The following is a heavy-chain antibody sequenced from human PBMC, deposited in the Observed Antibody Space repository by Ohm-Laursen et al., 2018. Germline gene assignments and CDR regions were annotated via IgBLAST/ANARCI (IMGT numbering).Heavy chain of an antibody. CDR1: GFTFSTYY. Sequence: SLRLSCAASGFTFSTYYMSWVRQAPGKGLEWVANINQDGSGKYYVDSVKGRFTISRDNAKKSLNLQMNSPRAEDTAVYYCARDLESMLVPAGYLYPYYGMDVWGQGTTVTVSS. CDR2: INQDGSGK. CDR3: ARDLESMLVPAGYLYPYYGMDV. J-gene: IGHJ6*02. D-gene: IGHD2-2*01. V-gene: IGHV3-7*01.